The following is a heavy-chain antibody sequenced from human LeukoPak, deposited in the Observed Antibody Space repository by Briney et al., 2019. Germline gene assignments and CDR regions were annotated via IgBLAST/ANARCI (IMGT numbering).Heavy chain of an antibody. CDR2: IYYSGST. D-gene: IGHD5-18*01. J-gene: IGHJ4*02. V-gene: IGHV4-39*07. CDR3: ARVGVQLWLRD. Sequence: SETLSLTCTVSGGSISSSSYYWGWIRQPPGKGLEWIGSIYYSGSTYYNPSLKSRVTISVDTSKNQFSLKLSSVTAADTAVYYCARVGVQLWLRDWGQGTLVTVSS. CDR1: GGSISSSSYY.